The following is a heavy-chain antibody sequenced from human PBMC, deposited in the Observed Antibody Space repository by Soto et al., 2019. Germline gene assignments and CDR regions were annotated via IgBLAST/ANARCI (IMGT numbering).Heavy chain of an antibody. V-gene: IGHV3-23*01. CDR2: ISYGGGTT. Sequence: EVQLLESGGGVVRPGGSMRLSCAASGFSFSGYAMSWVRQAPGKGLEWVSLISYGGGTTHYADSVKGRFTISRDDYRKTLFLEMNSLRVEDTAICYCAKDRVGARSKYYFAYGGQGTLVSVSS. D-gene: IGHD1-26*01. CDR1: GFSFSGYA. CDR3: AKDRVGARSKYYFAY. J-gene: IGHJ4*02.